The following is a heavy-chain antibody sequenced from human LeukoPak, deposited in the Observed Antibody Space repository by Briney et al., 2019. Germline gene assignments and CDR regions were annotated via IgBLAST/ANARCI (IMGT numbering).Heavy chain of an antibody. Sequence: PGGSLRLSCAASGFTFNDFAMHWVRLTPGKDLEWVSGISWNSGRIGYADSVKGRFTISRDNAENSLYLQMNSLRTGDTALYYCVKDGGDYGDYSYYFDYWGQGTLVTVSP. J-gene: IGHJ4*02. D-gene: IGHD4-17*01. V-gene: IGHV3-9*01. CDR2: ISWNSGRI. CDR3: VKDGGDYGDYSYYFDY. CDR1: GFTFNDFA.